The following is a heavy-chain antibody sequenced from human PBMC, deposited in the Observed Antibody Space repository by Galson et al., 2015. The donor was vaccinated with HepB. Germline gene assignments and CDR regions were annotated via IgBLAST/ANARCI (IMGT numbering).Heavy chain of an antibody. V-gene: IGHV1-69*13. CDR3: ARVRRYHGSGKYNWFDP. Sequence: SVTVSCKASGGTFGNYAVSWVRQAPGQGLEWMGEVTPIVSTVNYAQRFQGRVTINADEPTSTVYMEMSNLRSEDTAIYYCARVRRYHGSGKYNWFDPWGQGTLVTVSS. CDR1: GGTFGNYA. J-gene: IGHJ5*02. CDR2: VTPIVSTV. D-gene: IGHD3-10*01.